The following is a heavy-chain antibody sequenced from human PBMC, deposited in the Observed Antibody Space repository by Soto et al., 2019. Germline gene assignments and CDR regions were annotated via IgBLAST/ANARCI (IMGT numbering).Heavy chain of an antibody. CDR3: VSSPHFSCDSSTNYRYFCL. CDR1: GFTFSSYA. V-gene: IGHV3-23*01. D-gene: IGHD3-22*01. CDR2: ITGSGGST. J-gene: IGHJ4*02. Sequence: GGSLRLSCAASGFTFSSYAMSWVRQAPGKGLEWVSVITGSGGSTYYADSVKGRFTISRDNSKNTLYLQMNSLRVEDTAVYYCVSSPHFSCDSSTNYRYFCLWCQGALVTV.